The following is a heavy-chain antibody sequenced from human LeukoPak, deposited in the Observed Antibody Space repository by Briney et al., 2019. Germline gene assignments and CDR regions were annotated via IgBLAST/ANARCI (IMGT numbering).Heavy chain of an antibody. Sequence: PGGSLRLSCTGSGFTFSDYEMNWVRQAPGKGLEWISYISNSGSIIYYADSVKGRFPISRDNAKNSLFLQMHSLRAEDTAVYYCARGPSVGSGWSPDYWGQGTLVTVSS. CDR2: ISNSGSII. CDR3: ARGPSVGSGWSPDY. V-gene: IGHV3-48*03. J-gene: IGHJ4*02. D-gene: IGHD6-19*01. CDR1: GFTFSDYE.